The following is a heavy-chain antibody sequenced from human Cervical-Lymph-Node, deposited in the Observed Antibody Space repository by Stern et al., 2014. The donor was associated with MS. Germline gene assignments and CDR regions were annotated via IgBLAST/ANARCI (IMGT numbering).Heavy chain of an antibody. CDR3: ARDTGTASGKSFDF. D-gene: IGHD1-14*01. J-gene: IGHJ4*02. Sequence: QDQLVQSGPEVRKPGSSVKVSCQASGCTLSNYAIRWVRQAPGQGLEWMGGIIPIFGTSNYAQKFQDRVRITADEYTSTAYMEMYSVRYEDTAVYYCARDTGTASGKSFDFWGQGTLVTVSS. CDR2: IIPIFGTS. CDR1: GCTLSNYA. V-gene: IGHV1-69*12.